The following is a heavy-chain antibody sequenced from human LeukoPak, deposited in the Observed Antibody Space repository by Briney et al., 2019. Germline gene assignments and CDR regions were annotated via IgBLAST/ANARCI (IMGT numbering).Heavy chain of an antibody. D-gene: IGHD4-17*01. Sequence: PSETLSLTCTVSGGSISSSNYYWGWIRQPPGKGLEWIGSIYTSGSTNYNPSLKSRVTISVDTSKNQFSLKLSSVTAADTAVYYCARAVYGDGDFDYWGQGTLVTVSS. V-gene: IGHV4-39*07. CDR3: ARAVYGDGDFDY. J-gene: IGHJ4*02. CDR2: IYTSGST. CDR1: GGSISSSNYY.